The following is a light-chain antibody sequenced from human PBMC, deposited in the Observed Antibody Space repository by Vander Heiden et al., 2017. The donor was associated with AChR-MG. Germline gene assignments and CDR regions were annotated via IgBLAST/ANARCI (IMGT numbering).Light chain of an antibody. J-gene: IGLJ2*01. CDR1: SSNIGAGYD. V-gene: IGLV1-40*01. CDR3: QSYDSSLSAAV. CDR2: GNS. Sequence: QLVLTQPPPVSRAPGQRVTISCTGSSSNIGAGYDVHWYQQLPGTAPKLLIYGNSNRPSGVPDRFSGSKSGTSASLAITGLQAEDEADYYCQSYDSSLSAAVFGGGTKLTVL.